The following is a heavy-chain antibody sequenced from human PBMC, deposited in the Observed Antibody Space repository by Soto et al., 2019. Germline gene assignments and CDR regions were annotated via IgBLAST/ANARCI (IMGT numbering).Heavy chain of an antibody. CDR3: ARLDCGGDCYSRVSAFDI. J-gene: IGHJ3*02. V-gene: IGHV1-69*13. CDR2: IIPIFGTA. CDR1: GGTFSSYA. Sequence: SVKVSCKASGGTFSSYAISWVRQAPGQGLEWMGGIIPIFGTANYAQKFQGRVTITADESTSTAYMELSSLRSEDTAVYYCARLDCGGDCYSRVSAFDIWGQGTMVTVSS. D-gene: IGHD2-21*02.